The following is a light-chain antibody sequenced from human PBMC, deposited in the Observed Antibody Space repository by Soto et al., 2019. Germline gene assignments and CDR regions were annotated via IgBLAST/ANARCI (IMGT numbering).Light chain of an antibody. CDR1: SSNIGNNY. V-gene: IGLV1-51*01. Sequence: QSVLTQPPSVSAAPGQKVTISCSGSSSNIGNNYVSWYQQVPGTAPKLLIFDDNRRPPGIPDRFSGSKSGTSATLGITGLQTGDEADYYCGAWDSSLSVVIFGGGTQLTVL. CDR2: DDN. J-gene: IGLJ2*01. CDR3: GAWDSSLSVVI.